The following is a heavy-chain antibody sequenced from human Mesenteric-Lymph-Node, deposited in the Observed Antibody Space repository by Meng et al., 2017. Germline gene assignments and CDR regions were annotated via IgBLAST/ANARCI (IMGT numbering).Heavy chain of an antibody. CDR3: ARVGWRQWSFDL. CDR1: GGSISSGGYY. D-gene: IGHD5-18*01. J-gene: IGHJ2*01. CDR2: IYYSGST. Sequence: QVQLRESGPGLVKPSQTLSLTCTVSGGSISSGGYYWSWIRQHPGKGLELIGHIYYSGSTSYNPSLKSRVTISVDTSNNQFSLKLSSVTAADTAVYYCARVGWRQWSFDLWGRGTLVTVSS. V-gene: IGHV4-30-4*08.